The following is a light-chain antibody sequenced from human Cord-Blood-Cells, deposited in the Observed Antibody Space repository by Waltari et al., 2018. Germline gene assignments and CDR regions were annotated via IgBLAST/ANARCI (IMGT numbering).Light chain of an antibody. CDR3: QAWDSSNVV. V-gene: IGLV3-1*01. J-gene: IGLJ2*01. Sequence: SYELTQPPSVSVSPGQTASITCPGDNLGDEYACWYQQKPGQSPVLVIYQDSKRPSGIPERFSGSNSGNTATLTISGTQAMDEADYYCQAWDSSNVVFGGGTKLTVL. CDR2: QDS. CDR1: NLGDEY.